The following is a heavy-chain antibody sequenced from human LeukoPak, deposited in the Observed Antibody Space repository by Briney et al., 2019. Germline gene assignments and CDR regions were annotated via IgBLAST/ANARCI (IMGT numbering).Heavy chain of an antibody. J-gene: IGHJ6*03. Sequence: SETLSLTCTVSGGSISNYYWSWIRQPPGKGLEWIGYIYYSGSTNYNPSLKSRVTISVDTSKNQFSLKLNSVTAADTAVYYCARGGRVVPAATDLYYYSYYMDVWGKGSTVTVSS. CDR2: IYYSGST. V-gene: IGHV4-59*01. CDR3: ARGGRVVPAATDLYYYSYYMDV. D-gene: IGHD2-2*01. CDR1: GGSISNYY.